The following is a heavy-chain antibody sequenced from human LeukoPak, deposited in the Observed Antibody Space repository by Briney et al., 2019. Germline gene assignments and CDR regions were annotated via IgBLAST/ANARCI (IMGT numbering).Heavy chain of an antibody. CDR2: IYYSGST. Sequence: SETLSLTCTVSGGSISSYYWSWIRQPPGKGLEWIGYIYYSGSTNYNPSLKSRATISVDTSKNQFSLKLSSVTAADTAVYYCARDMWRAFDIWGQGTMVTVSS. CDR1: GGSISSYY. D-gene: IGHD2-21*01. J-gene: IGHJ3*02. CDR3: ARDMWRAFDI. V-gene: IGHV4-59*01.